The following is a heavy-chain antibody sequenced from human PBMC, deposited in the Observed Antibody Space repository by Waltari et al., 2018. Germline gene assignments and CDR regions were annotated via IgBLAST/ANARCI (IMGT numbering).Heavy chain of an antibody. J-gene: IGHJ4*02. Sequence: QVQLQQWGAGLLKPSETLSLTCAVYGGSFSGYYWSWIRQPPGKGLEWIGEINHSGSTNYTPSLKSRVTISGDTSKNQFSLRRSCVAAADTAVYYCARGLGGWYLGGGDYWGQGTLVTVSS. CDR3: ARGLGGWYLGGGDY. V-gene: IGHV4-34*01. CDR2: INHSGST. D-gene: IGHD6-19*01. CDR1: GGSFSGYY.